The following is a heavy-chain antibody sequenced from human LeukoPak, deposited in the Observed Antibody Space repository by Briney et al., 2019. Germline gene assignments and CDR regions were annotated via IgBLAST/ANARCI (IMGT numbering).Heavy chain of an antibody. V-gene: IGHV4-4*07. CDR2: IYSSGDT. J-gene: IGHJ4*02. CDR3: ARADFNEWELQY. D-gene: IGHD1-26*01. CDR1: GGPITTYY. Sequence: SETLSLTCTVSGGPITTYYWSWIRQPAGKGLEWIGRIYSSGDTNYNPSLKSRVTISVDTSKNQFSLKLSSVTAADTAVYYCARADFNEWELQYWGQGTLVTVSS.